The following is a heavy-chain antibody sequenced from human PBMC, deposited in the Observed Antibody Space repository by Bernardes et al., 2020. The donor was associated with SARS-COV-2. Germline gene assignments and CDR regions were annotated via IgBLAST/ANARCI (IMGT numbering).Heavy chain of an antibody. CDR1: GFTFSSYG. Sequence: GSSLRLSCAASGFTFSSYGMHWVRQAPGKGLEWVAVISYDGSNKYYADSVKGRFTISRDNSKNTLYLQMNSLRAEDTAVYYCAKDNFPLLLWFGELSPIDYWGQGTLVTVSS. J-gene: IGHJ4*02. CDR3: AKDNFPLLLWFGELSPIDY. V-gene: IGHV3-30*18. D-gene: IGHD3-10*01. CDR2: ISYDGSNK.